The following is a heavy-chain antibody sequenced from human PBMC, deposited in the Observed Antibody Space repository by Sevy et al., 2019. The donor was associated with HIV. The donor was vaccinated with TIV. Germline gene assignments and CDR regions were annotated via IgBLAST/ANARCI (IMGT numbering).Heavy chain of an antibody. J-gene: IGHJ4*02. CDR3: TRVRYNYGSYYFDY. V-gene: IGHV3-11*01. CDR2: ISSGGSII. CDR1: EISFSDYY. Sequence: GGSLRLSCAASEISFSDYYMSWIRQTPGKGLEWISYISSGGSIIYYADSVKGRFTMSRDNAKNSLYLQMNSLRAEDTAVYYCTRVRYNYGSYYFDYWGQGTLVTVSS. D-gene: IGHD1-1*01.